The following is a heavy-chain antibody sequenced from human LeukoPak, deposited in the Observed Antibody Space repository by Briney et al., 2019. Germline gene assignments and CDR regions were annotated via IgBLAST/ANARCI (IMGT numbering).Heavy chain of an antibody. D-gene: IGHD6-6*01. Sequence: SETLSLTCAVYGGSFSGYYWSWIRQPPGKGLEWIGEINHSGRTNYNPSLKSRVTISVDTSKNQFSLKLSSVTAADTAVYYCARSFGGRTAARGGDFDYWGQGTLVTVSS. J-gene: IGHJ4*02. CDR1: GGSFSGYY. CDR2: INHSGRT. V-gene: IGHV4-34*01. CDR3: ARSFGGRTAARGGDFDY.